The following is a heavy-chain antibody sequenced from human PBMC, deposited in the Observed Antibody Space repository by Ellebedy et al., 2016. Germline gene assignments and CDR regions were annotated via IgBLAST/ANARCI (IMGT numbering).Heavy chain of an antibody. CDR3: ARGGVLVTMIWEDAFDI. Sequence: GGSLRLSCSASGFTFSRYVMHWVRQAPGKGLEWVAVISYDGSNKYYADSVKGRFTISRDNSKNTLYLQMNSLRAEDTAVYYCARGGVLVTMIWEDAFDIWGQGTMVTVSS. CDR1: GFTFSRYV. J-gene: IGHJ3*02. V-gene: IGHV3-30*04. D-gene: IGHD3-22*01. CDR2: ISYDGSNK.